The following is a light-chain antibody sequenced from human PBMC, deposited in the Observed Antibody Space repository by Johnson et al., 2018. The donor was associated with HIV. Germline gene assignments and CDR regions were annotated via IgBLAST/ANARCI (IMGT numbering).Light chain of an antibody. J-gene: IGLJ1*01. CDR1: TSNIGNNY. V-gene: IGLV1-51*02. CDR3: GTWDSSLILYV. CDR2: ENN. Sequence: QSVLTQPPSVSAASGQKVTISCSGSTSNIGNNYVSWYQQLPGTAPKLLIYENNKRPSGIPDRFSGSKSGTSATLGITGLQTGDEADYYCGTWDSSLILYVFGTGTKVTVL.